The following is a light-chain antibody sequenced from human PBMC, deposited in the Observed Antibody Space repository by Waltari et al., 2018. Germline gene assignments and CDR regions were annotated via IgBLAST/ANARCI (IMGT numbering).Light chain of an antibody. CDR2: DVN. J-gene: IGLJ3*02. Sequence: QSALTQTATVSGSPGQSITISCTGTTSDVGKYNLVSWYQQHPGKAPTLIIYDVNKRPSGVSNRFPGSTSGNTASLTISGLQAADEAYYYCCSYAGSAISVFGGGTKVTVL. V-gene: IGLV2-23*02. CDR1: TSDVGKYNL. CDR3: CSYAGSAISV.